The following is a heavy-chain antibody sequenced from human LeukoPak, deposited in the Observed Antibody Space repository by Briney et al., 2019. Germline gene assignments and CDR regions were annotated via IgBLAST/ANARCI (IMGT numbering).Heavy chain of an antibody. D-gene: IGHD3-3*01. Sequence: SETLSLTCAVYGGSFSGYYWSWIRQPPGKGLEWIGEINHSGSTNYNPSLKSRVTISVDTSKNQFSLKLSSVTAADTAVYYCARRILEWLFKAGGFDPWGQGTLVTVSP. V-gene: IGHV4-34*01. CDR1: GGSFSGYY. CDR2: INHSGST. J-gene: IGHJ5*02. CDR3: ARRILEWLFKAGGFDP.